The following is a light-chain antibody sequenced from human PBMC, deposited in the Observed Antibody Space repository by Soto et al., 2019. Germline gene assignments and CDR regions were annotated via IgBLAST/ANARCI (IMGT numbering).Light chain of an antibody. V-gene: IGKV1-33*01. CDR1: QDISNY. Sequence: DIPMTQSPSSLSASVGDRVTITCRASQDISNYLNWYQQRPGKAPKLLIYDASNLERGVPSRFSGTRSGTQFTFAITSLQPEDVATYCCQQSDSLPITFGQGTRLEI. CDR2: DAS. CDR3: QQSDSLPIT. J-gene: IGKJ5*01.